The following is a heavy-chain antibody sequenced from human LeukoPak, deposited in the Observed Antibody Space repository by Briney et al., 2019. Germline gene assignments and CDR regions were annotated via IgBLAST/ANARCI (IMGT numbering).Heavy chain of an antibody. J-gene: IGHJ5*02. D-gene: IGHD1-26*01. CDR2: IIPIFGTA. Sequence: SVKVSCKASGGTFSSYAISWVRQAPGQGLEWMGGIIPIFGTANYAQKFQGRVTITTDESTSTAYMELRSLRSDDTAVYYCARAGSGSHNWFDPWGQGTLVTVSS. V-gene: IGHV1-69*05. CDR1: GGTFSSYA. CDR3: ARAGSGSHNWFDP.